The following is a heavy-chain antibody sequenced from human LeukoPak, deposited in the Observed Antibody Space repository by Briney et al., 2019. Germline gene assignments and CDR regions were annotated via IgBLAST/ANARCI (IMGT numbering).Heavy chain of an antibody. CDR2: LSGSGGTT. Sequence: GGSLRLSCGASGFTFSDYTINWVRQAPGKGLEWVSCLSGSGGTTYYADSVKGRFTISRDNSKNTLYLQMDSLRAEDTAVYFCARAMMVVANLWGVYDYWGQGTLVTVSS. D-gene: IGHD3-22*01. J-gene: IGHJ4*02. CDR1: GFTFSDYT. V-gene: IGHV3-23*01. CDR3: ARAMMVVANLWGVYDY.